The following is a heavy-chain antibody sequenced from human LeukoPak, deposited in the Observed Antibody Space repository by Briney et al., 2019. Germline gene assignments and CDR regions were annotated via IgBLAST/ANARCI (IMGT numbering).Heavy chain of an antibody. CDR1: GFTFSTYG. Sequence: GGSLRLSCGASGFTFSTYGVSWVRQAPGTGLEWVSGISGSGGRTYYADSVRGRFTISRDNSKNTLYLQMNSPRAEDTAVYYCAKAGRGGAITMVRGVKGDYYYMDVWGKGTTVTVSS. V-gene: IGHV3-23*01. CDR2: ISGSGGRT. J-gene: IGHJ6*03. D-gene: IGHD3-10*01. CDR3: AKAGRGGAITMVRGVKGDYYYMDV.